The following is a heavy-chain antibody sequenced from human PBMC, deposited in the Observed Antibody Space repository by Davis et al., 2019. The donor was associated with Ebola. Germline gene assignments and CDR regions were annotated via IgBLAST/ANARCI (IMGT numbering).Heavy chain of an antibody. CDR2: INPNSGGT. J-gene: IGHJ5*02. CDR1: GYTFTSYY. Sequence: ASVKVSCKASGYTFTSYYMHWVRQAPGQGLEWMGIINPNSGGTNYAQKFQGRVTMTRDTSISTAYMELSRLRSDDTAVYYCARSGASSSPRGWFDPWGQGTLVTVSS. CDR3: ARSGASSSPRGWFDP. D-gene: IGHD6-13*01. V-gene: IGHV1-2*02.